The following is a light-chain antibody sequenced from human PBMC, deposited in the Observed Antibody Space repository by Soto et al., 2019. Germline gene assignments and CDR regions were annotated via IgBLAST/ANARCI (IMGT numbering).Light chain of an antibody. Sequence: EFVLTQSPGTLSLSPGERATLSCRASQTVRNNYLAWYQHKPGQAPRLLIYDASNRATGIPDRFSGGGSGTDFTLTISRLEPEDFAVYYCQQFSSYPLTFGGGTKVDIK. CDR1: QTVRNNY. CDR2: DAS. CDR3: QQFSSYPLT. V-gene: IGKV3-20*01. J-gene: IGKJ4*01.